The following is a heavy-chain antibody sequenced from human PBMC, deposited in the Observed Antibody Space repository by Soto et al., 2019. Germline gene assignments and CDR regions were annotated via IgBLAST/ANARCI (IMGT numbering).Heavy chain of an antibody. CDR1: GCTFSSYG. CDR3: ARDIISTVAGTLDY. V-gene: IGHV3-33*01. D-gene: IGHD6-19*01. CDR2: IWYDGSNK. J-gene: IGHJ4*02. Sequence: PGGSLSLSCAASGCTFSSYGMHWVRQAPGKGLEWVAVIWYDGSNKYYADSVKGRFTISRDNSKNTLYLQMNSLRAEDTAVYYCARDIISTVAGTLDYWGQGTLVTVSS.